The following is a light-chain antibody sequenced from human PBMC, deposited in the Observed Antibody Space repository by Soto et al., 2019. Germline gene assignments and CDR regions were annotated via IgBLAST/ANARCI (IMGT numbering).Light chain of an antibody. CDR3: QQHNSYPVT. CDR1: QGISSY. J-gene: IGKJ4*01. V-gene: IGKV1-9*01. CDR2: TAS. Sequence: DIQLTQSPSFLSASVGDRVTITCRASQGISSYLAWYQQKPGKAPNLLIYTASTLQSGVPSRFSGSGSGTEFTLTFSSLQPEDFATYYCQQHNSYPVTFGGGTKVEIK.